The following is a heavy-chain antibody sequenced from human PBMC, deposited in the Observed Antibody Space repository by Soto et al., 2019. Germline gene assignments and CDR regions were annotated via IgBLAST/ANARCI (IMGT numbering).Heavy chain of an antibody. V-gene: IGHV1-18*01. CDR3: ARGVTRGSFPPFDL. J-gene: IGHJ4*02. D-gene: IGHD1-26*01. CDR2: ISAYNGNT. Sequence: ASVKVSCKASGYTKTSYGISWVRQDPGQGLEWMGWISAYNGNTNYAQKLQGRVTMTTDTSTSTAYMELRSLRSDDTAVYYCARGVTRGSFPPFDLWGQGTLVTVSS. CDR1: GYTKTSYG.